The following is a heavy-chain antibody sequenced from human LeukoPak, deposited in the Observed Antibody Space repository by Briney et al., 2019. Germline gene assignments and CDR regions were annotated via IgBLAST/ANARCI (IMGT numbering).Heavy chain of an antibody. CDR1: GFTFSSYA. J-gene: IGHJ3*02. D-gene: IGHD3-22*01. V-gene: IGHV3-23*01. CDR2: ISGSGGST. CDR3: AKLFNMIVLFNAFDI. Sequence: PGGSLRLSCAASGFTFSSYAMSWVRQAPGKGMEWVSAISGSGGSTYYADSVKGRFTISRDNSKNTLYLQMNSLRAEDTAVYYCAKLFNMIVLFNAFDIWGQGTMVTVSS.